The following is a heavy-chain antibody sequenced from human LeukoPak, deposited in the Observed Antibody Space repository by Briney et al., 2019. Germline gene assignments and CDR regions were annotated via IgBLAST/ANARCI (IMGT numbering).Heavy chain of an antibody. D-gene: IGHD3-3*01. Sequence: ASVNVSCKASGYTFTSYGISWVRQAPGQGLEWMGWISAYNGNTNYAQKLQGRVTMTTDTSTSTAYMELRSLRSDDTAVYYCARAPTLRFLEWLLPSLDYWGQGTLVTVSS. CDR1: GYTFTSYG. V-gene: IGHV1-18*01. J-gene: IGHJ4*02. CDR2: ISAYNGNT. CDR3: ARAPTLRFLEWLLPSLDY.